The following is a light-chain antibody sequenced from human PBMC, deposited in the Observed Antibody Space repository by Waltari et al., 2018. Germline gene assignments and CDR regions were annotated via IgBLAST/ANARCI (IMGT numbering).Light chain of an antibody. J-gene: IGLJ3*02. V-gene: IGLV1-47*02. CDR1: TSNIGASFG. CDR3: AAWDDRVRGRV. Sequence: HSVLTQPPSVSGAPGQRVTISCTGTTSNIGASFGVIWYQQIPGKAPKLLIYSDNQRPSGVPDRFSDSKSGTSASLAISGLRSEDEADYYCAAWDDRVRGRVFGGGTKLTVL. CDR2: SDN.